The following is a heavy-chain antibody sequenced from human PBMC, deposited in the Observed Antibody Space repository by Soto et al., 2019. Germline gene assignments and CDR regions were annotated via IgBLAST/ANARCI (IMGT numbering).Heavy chain of an antibody. CDR3: ATLSGGSRYYYYGMDV. V-gene: IGHV1-69*12. CDR2: IIPIFGTA. D-gene: IGHD2-15*01. J-gene: IGHJ6*02. Sequence: QVQLVQSGAEVKKPGSSVKVSCKASGGTFSSYAISWVRQAPGQGLEWMGGIIPIFGTANYAQKFQGRVTITAXEXTGXAYMELSSLRSEDTAVYYCATLSGGSRYYYYGMDVWGQGTTVTVSS. CDR1: GGTFSSYA.